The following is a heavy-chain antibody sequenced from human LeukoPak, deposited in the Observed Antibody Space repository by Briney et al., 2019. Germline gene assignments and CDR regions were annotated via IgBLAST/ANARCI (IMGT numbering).Heavy chain of an antibody. CDR3: AKDSSGYPLLNYFDY. Sequence: ASVKVSCKASGYTFTSYGISWVRQAPGQGLEWMGWISAYNGNTNYAQKLQGRVTMTTDTSTSTAYMELRGLRSDDTAVYYCAKDSSGYPLLNYFDYWGQGTLVTVSS. CDR1: GYTFTSYG. J-gene: IGHJ4*02. CDR2: ISAYNGNT. D-gene: IGHD3-22*01. V-gene: IGHV1-18*01.